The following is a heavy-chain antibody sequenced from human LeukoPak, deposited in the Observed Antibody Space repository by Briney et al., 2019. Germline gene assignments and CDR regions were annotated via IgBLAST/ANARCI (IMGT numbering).Heavy chain of an antibody. D-gene: IGHD2-15*01. V-gene: IGHV1-2*02. CDR2: INPNSGDT. CDR3: VRDRHTVADAATLDY. CDR1: GYTFTGNY. Sequence: ASVTVSRKSSGYTFTGNYLHWVRQAPGQGLEWMGWINPNSGDTKYAQNFQGRVTMTRDTSITTTYMELSSLRSDDTAVYYCVRDRHTVADAATLDYWGQGTLVIASS. J-gene: IGHJ4*02.